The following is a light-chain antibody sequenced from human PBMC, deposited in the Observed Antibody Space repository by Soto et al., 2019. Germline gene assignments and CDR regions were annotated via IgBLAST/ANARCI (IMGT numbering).Light chain of an antibody. Sequence: DIQMTQSPSTLSASVGDTVTITCRASQSVAGWLAWYQQKPGKVPTLLIYDASALPRGVPSRFSGSGSGTEFTLTISSLQPDDFATYYCQQYETYSGTFGQGTKVDIK. J-gene: IGKJ1*01. CDR2: DAS. V-gene: IGKV1-5*01. CDR3: QQYETYSGT. CDR1: QSVAGW.